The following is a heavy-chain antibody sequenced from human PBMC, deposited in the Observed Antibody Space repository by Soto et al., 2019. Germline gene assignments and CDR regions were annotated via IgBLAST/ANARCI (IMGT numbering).Heavy chain of an antibody. D-gene: IGHD2-2*01. CDR2: ISWDGGST. J-gene: IGHJ3*02. V-gene: IGHV3-43*01. CDR1: GFTFNDYT. CDR3: VKGRAGAAAAISAFXI. Sequence: GVSLRLSCAASGFTFNDYTMHWVRQAPGKGLEWVSLISWDGGSTYYADSVKGRFTISRDNSKNSLYLQMNSLRPEDTALYYCVKGRAGAAAAISAFXIWGQGTMVXVS.